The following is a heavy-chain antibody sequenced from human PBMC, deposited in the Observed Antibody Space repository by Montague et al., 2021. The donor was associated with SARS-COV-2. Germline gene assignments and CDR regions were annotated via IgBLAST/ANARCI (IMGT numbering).Heavy chain of an antibody. D-gene: IGHD3-22*01. Sequence: SLRLSCAASGFTFSSYEMNWVRQAPGKGLEWVSYISSSGSTIYYADSVKDRFTISRDNAKNSLYLQMNSLRAEDTAVYYCARVLVVTYYGMDVWGQGTTVTVSS. CDR2: ISSSGSTI. CDR1: GFTFSSYE. V-gene: IGHV3-48*03. J-gene: IGHJ6*02. CDR3: ARVLVVTYYGMDV.